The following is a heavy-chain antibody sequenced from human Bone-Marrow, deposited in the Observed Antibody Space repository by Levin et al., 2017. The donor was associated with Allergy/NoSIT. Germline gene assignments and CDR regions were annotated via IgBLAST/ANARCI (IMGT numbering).Heavy chain of an antibody. V-gene: IGHV3-30*03. CDR1: GVTFSNYG. CDR3: ARDISVDY. CDR2: ISYDGNNK. J-gene: IGHJ4*02. Sequence: SCTASGVTFSNYGMHWVRQAPGKGLEWVAVISYDGNNKYYADSVKGRFTISRDDSKNTLSLQMDSLRPEDTAVYYCARDISVDYWGQGTLVTVSS.